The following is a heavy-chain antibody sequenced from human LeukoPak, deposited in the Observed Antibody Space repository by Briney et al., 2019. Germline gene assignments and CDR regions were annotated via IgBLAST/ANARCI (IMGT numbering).Heavy chain of an antibody. CDR3: ARDQGYSYGNFDC. J-gene: IGHJ4*02. Sequence: GGSLRLSCAASGFTFSSYAMHWVRQAPGKGLGWVAVLSYDGSNKYYADSVRGRFTISRDNSKNTLYLQMNSLRAEDMAVYYCARDQGYSYGNFDCWGQGTLVTVSS. CDR2: LSYDGSNK. CDR1: GFTFSSYA. D-gene: IGHD5-18*01. V-gene: IGHV3-30-3*01.